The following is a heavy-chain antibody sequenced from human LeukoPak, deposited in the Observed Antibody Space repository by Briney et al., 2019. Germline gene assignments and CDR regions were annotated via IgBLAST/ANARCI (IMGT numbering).Heavy chain of an antibody. J-gene: IGHJ3*02. CDR2: AYYSGST. V-gene: IGHV4-39*07. CDR1: GGSISSSTYY. Sequence: PSETLSLTCSVSGGSISSSTYYWGWIRQPPGKGLEWIMIAYYSGSTYYNPSLKSRVTISVDTSKNQFSLKLSSVTAADTAVYYCARFREAYGFDIWGQGTMVTVSS. CDR3: ARFREAYGFDI.